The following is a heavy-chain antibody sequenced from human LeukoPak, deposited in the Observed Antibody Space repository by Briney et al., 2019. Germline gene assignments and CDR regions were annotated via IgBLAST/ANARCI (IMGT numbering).Heavy chain of an antibody. CDR3: ATNSAGHDSRGFFDY. J-gene: IGHJ4*02. Sequence: SGGSLRLSCAASGFTFSDYSMNWIRQAPGKGLEWLSFVTGSGAATYYADSVKGRFTISRDNAKKSLYLQMNSLRDEDTAVYYCATNSAGHDSRGFFDYWGQGTLVTVSS. CDR2: VTGSGAAT. V-gene: IGHV3-48*02. CDR1: GFTFSDYS. D-gene: IGHD5-12*01.